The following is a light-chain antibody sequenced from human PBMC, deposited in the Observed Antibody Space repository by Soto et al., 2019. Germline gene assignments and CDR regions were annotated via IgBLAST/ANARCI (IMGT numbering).Light chain of an antibody. CDR3: QPSVRTRRGT. CDR2: AAS. Sequence: DIQMTQSQKSLSASVGDRVTITCRSSQTIGTYLNWYQQKPGKAPKLLIYAASRLQSGVPSRFSGSGSGTDFTLTISSLQPEDFAAHYCQPSVRTRRGTFGPGTKVDVK. V-gene: IGKV1-39*01. CDR1: QTIGTY. J-gene: IGKJ3*01.